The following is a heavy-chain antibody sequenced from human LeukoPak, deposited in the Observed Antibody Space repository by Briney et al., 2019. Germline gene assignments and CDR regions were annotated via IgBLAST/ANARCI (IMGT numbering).Heavy chain of an antibody. V-gene: IGHV3-21*01. J-gene: IGHJ4*02. CDR1: GFIFSSYA. CDR3: ARGTTVTTFDY. D-gene: IGHD4-17*01. Sequence: GGSLRLSCAASGFIFSSYAMNWVRQAPGKGLEWVSSISSSSSYIYYADSVKGRFTISRDNAKNSLYLQMNSLRAEDTAVYYCARGTTVTTFDYWGQGTLVTVSS. CDR2: ISSSSSYI.